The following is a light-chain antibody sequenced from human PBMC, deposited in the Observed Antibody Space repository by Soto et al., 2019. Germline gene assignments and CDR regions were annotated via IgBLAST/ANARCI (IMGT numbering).Light chain of an antibody. J-gene: IGLJ2*01. Sequence: QSVLTQPPSASGTPGQRVTISCSGSSSNIGSHTVNWYQQLPGTAPKFLMYDSNQRPSGVADRFSGSRSGTSASLAISGLQSEDEADYYCAAWDDSLNGLVFGGGTKLTVL. CDR3: AAWDDSLNGLV. V-gene: IGLV1-44*01. CDR1: SSNIGSHT. CDR2: DSN.